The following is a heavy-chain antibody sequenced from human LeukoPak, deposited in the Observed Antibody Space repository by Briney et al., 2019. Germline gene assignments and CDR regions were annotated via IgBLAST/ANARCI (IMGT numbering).Heavy chain of an antibody. Sequence: ASVKVSCKASGYTFTDYHIHWVRQAPGQGLQWMGWINPNTGGTSYAHSFQGRVTMTRDTSVSTAYMELTSLRSDDTAVYYCATEVTDWGQGTLVTVSS. V-gene: IGHV1-2*02. CDR2: INPNTGGT. CDR1: GYTFTDYH. J-gene: IGHJ4*02. D-gene: IGHD5-18*01. CDR3: ATEVTD.